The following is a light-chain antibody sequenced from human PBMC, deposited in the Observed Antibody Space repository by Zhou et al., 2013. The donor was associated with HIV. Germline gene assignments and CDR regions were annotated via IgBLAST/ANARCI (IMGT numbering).Light chain of an antibody. CDR3: QQYNSYWWT. CDR2: DAS. Sequence: DIQMTQSPSSLSASVGDRVTITCHASQDISNYLNWYQQKPGKAPKLLIYDASNLETGVPSRFSGSGSGTEFTLSISSLQPDDFGTYYCQQYNSYWWTFGQGTRVEIK. CDR1: QDISNY. V-gene: IGKV1-33*01. J-gene: IGKJ1*01.